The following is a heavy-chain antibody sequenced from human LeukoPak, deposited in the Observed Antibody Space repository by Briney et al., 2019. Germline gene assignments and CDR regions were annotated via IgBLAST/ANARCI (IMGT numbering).Heavy chain of an antibody. CDR1: GFTFSRYD. V-gene: IGHV3-30*18. D-gene: IGHD6-13*01. CDR3: AKDSEQLAYYFDY. Sequence: GRSLRLSCAASGFTFSRYDIHWVRQAPGKGLGWVAGISNDGGNKYYAESVKGRFTISRDNSKSTLYLQMNSLRAEDTAVYYCAKDSEQLAYYFDYWGQGTLVTVSS. J-gene: IGHJ4*02. CDR2: ISNDGGNK.